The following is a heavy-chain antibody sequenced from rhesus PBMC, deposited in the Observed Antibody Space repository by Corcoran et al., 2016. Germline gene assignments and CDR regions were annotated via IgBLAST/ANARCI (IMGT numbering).Heavy chain of an antibody. Sequence: QVQLQESGPGLVKPSETLSLTCAVSGGSISSDYYYWGWIRQPPGGGPDWFGYLPYSGRPRPHPSLRRRVAISRDPSRNQFSLNLRSVTAADPAVYYCVRWDGGEYGYWGHGVLVTVSS. CDR3: VRWDGGEYGY. J-gene: IGHJ4*01. CDR2: LPYSGRP. CDR1: GGSISSDYYY. D-gene: IGHD1-44*01. V-gene: IGHV4-122*02.